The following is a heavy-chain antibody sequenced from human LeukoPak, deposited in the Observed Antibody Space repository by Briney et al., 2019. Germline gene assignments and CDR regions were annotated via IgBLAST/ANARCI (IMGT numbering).Heavy chain of an antibody. Sequence: GESLKISCKGSGYSFTSYWIGWVRQMPGKGLEWMGIIYPGDSDTRYSPSFQGQVTISADKSISTAYLQWSSLKASDTAMYYCARLTYYYGSGSSYYFDYWGQGTLVTVSS. CDR3: ARLTYYYGSGSSYYFDY. CDR2: IYPGDSDT. D-gene: IGHD3-10*01. J-gene: IGHJ4*02. CDR1: GYSFTSYW. V-gene: IGHV5-51*01.